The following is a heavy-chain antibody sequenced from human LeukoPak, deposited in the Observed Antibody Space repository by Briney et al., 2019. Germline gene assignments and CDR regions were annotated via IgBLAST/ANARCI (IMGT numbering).Heavy chain of an antibody. J-gene: IGHJ4*02. CDR1: GFTLSSNF. CDR3: ARDAYKCDSSGCFHYFDY. V-gene: IGHV3-66*01. D-gene: IGHD3-22*01. Sequence: GGSLRLSCAASGFTLSSNFMRWVRQAPGKGVEWVSVIYSGVTTYYADSVKGRFTISRDNSKNTLYLQMDSLRAEDTAVYHCARDAYKCDSSGCFHYFDYWGQGTLVTVSS. CDR2: IYSGVTT.